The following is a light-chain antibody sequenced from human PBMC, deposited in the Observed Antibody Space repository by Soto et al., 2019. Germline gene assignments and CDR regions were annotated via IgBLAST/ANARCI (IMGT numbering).Light chain of an antibody. CDR3: QQTFNIPPWT. V-gene: IGKV1-39*01. Sequence: DIQMTQSPSSLSASVGDTVTITCRASQNIDIYLNWYQQKPGTAPKVLISGASNLQSGVPSRFSGSGSGTDFTLTINNLQPEDFASYFCQQTFNIPPWTFGQGTKVDFK. J-gene: IGKJ1*01. CDR2: GAS. CDR1: QNIDIY.